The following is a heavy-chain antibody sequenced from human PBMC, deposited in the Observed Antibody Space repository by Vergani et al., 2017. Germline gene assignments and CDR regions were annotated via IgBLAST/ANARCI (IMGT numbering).Heavy chain of an antibody. CDR2: INPNSGGT. V-gene: IGHV1-2*04. Sequence: QVQLVQSGAEVKKPGASVKVSCKASGYTFTGYYMHWVRQAPGQGLEWMGWINPNSGGTNYAQKFQGWVPMTRETSISTAYMELSRLRSDDTAVYYCARAHSLDHDYESPFDPWGQGTLVTVSS. D-gene: IGHD3-22*01. CDR1: GYTFTGYY. CDR3: ARAHSLDHDYESPFDP. J-gene: IGHJ5*02.